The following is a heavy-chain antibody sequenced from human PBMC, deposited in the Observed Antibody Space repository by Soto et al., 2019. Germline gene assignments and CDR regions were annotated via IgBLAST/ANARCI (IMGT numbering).Heavy chain of an antibody. CDR3: ARGRGGDALDY. CDR1: GFTFSSYS. V-gene: IGHV3-48*01. D-gene: IGHD2-21*02. Sequence: EVQLVESGGGLVQPGGSLRLSCAASGFTFSSYSMNWVRQAPGKGLEWVSYISSSSTIYYADSVKGRFTISRDNAKNSLYLQMNSLRAEDTAVYYCARGRGGDALDYWGQGTLVTVSS. CDR2: ISSSSTI. J-gene: IGHJ4*02.